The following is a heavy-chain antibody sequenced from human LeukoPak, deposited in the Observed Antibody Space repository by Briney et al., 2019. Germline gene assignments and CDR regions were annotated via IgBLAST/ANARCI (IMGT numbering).Heavy chain of an antibody. CDR3: ARYYYYGMDV. CDR1: GFTFSTYW. Sequence: PGGSLRLSCAASGFTFSTYWMHWVRQAPGKGLEWVSRINPDGITTTYADSVKGRFTISRDNAKNTLFLQMNSLRAEDTAGYYCARYYYYGMDVWGQGTTITVSS. CDR2: INPDGITT. J-gene: IGHJ6*02. V-gene: IGHV3-74*03.